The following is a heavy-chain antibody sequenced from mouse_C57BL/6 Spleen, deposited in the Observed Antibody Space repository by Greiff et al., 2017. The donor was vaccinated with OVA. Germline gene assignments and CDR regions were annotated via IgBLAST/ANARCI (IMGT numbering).Heavy chain of an antibody. J-gene: IGHJ2*01. Sequence: VQLQQSGPVLVKPGASVKMSCKASGYTFTDYYMNWVKQSHGKSLEWIGVINPYNGGTSYNQKFKGKATLTVDKSSSTAYMELNSLTSEDSAVYYCARGGDYYGSNAENDYWGQGTTLTVSS. D-gene: IGHD1-1*01. CDR3: ARGGDYYGSNAENDY. CDR2: INPYNGGT. CDR1: GYTFTDYY. V-gene: IGHV1-19*01.